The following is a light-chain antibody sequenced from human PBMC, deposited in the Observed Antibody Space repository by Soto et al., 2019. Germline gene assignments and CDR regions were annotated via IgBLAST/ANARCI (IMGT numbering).Light chain of an antibody. V-gene: IGKV1-5*03. CDR3: QQFNSSPYT. Sequence: DIQMTQSPSSLSASVGDRVTITCRASQSISSWLAWYQQKPGKAPKLLIYEASSLESGVPSRFSGTGSGTEFTLTISSLQPDDSATYYCQQFNSSPYTFGQGTKVEIK. J-gene: IGKJ2*01. CDR2: EAS. CDR1: QSISSW.